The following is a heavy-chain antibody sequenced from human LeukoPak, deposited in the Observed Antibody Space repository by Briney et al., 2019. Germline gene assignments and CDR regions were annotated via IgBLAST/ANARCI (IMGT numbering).Heavy chain of an antibody. CDR1: GYSISSGYY. D-gene: IGHD6-13*01. J-gene: IGHJ5*02. CDR2: IYHSGST. CDR3: ARDGYSSQYDP. V-gene: IGHV4-38-2*02. Sequence: SETLSLTCTVSGYSISSGYYWGWIRQPPGKGLEWIGSIYHSGSTYYNPSLKSRVTISVDTSKNQFSLKLSSVTAADTAVYYCARDGYSSQYDPWGQGTLVTVSS.